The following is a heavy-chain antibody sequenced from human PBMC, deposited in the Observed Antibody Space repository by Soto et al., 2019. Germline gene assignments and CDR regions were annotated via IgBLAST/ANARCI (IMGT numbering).Heavy chain of an antibody. D-gene: IGHD3-10*01. CDR1: GFTFSSYD. Sequence: GGSLRLSCAASGFTFSSYDMHWVRQATGKGLEWVSAIGTAGDTYYPGSVKGRFPISRENAKNSLYLQMNSLRAGDTAVYYCARGAGGYYGSGSYSPPDYWGQGTLVTVSS. V-gene: IGHV3-13*01. CDR3: ARGAGGYYGSGSYSPPDY. CDR2: IGTAGDT. J-gene: IGHJ4*02.